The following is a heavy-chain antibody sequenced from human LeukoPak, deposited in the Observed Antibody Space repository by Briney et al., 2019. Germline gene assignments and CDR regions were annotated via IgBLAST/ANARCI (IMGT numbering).Heavy chain of an antibody. J-gene: IGHJ4*02. CDR1: GGSISSGGYY. Sequence: SQTLSLTCTVSGGSISSGGYYWSWIRQHPGKGLEWIGYIYYSGSTYYNPSLKSRVTISVDTSKNQFSLKLSSVTAADTAVYYCATSLYYDILTGYTKEDYWGQGTLVTVSS. CDR3: ATSLYYDILTGYTKEDY. D-gene: IGHD3-9*01. CDR2: IYYSGST. V-gene: IGHV4-31*03.